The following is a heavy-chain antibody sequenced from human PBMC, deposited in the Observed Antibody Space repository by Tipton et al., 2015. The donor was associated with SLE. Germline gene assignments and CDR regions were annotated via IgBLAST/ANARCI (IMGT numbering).Heavy chain of an antibody. CDR3: GTDPNWGGKVLGV. D-gene: IGHD3-10*01. Sequence: SLRLSCAASGFTFSLYAMNWVRQAPGKGLEWVSTISGPDTGISDTGTYYADSVKGRFTISRDNARNSLYLQMNSLRAEDTAIYYCGTDPNWGGKVLGVWGPGTVVTVSS. CDR2: ISGPDTGISDTGT. J-gene: IGHJ3*01. CDR1: GFTFSLYA. V-gene: IGHV3-23*01.